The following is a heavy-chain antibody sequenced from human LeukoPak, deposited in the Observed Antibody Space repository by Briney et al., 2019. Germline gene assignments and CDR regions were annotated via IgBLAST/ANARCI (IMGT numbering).Heavy chain of an antibody. J-gene: IGHJ4*02. CDR1: GLTFSNAW. CDR2: IKSKTDGETT. V-gene: IGHV3-15*07. D-gene: IGHD6-19*01. Sequence: GGSLRLSCAASGLTFSNAWMNWVRQAPGKGREWVGRIKSKTDGETTDYAAPVKGRFTISRGDSKNTLYLQMNSLKTEDTAVYYCTTDSWQWLVLYYWGQGTLVTVSS. CDR3: TTDSWQWLVLYY.